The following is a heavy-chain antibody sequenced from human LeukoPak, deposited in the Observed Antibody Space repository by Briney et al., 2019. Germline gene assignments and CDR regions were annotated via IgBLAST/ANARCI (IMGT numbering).Heavy chain of an antibody. J-gene: IGHJ4*02. V-gene: IGHV3-30*18. CDR1: GFTFSTYG. D-gene: IGHD3-22*01. Sequence: PGGSLRLSCVASGFTFSTYGMHWVRQAPGKGLEWVAVIRYDGSNKYYADSVKGRFTISRDNSKNTLYLQMNSLRTEDTAVYYCAKVGGDSSGYYPEDWGQGTLVTVSS. CDR3: AKVGGDSSGYYPED. CDR2: IRYDGSNK.